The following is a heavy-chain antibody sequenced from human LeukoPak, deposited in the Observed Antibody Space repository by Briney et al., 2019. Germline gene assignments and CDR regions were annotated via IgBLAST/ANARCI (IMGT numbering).Heavy chain of an antibody. D-gene: IGHD1-26*01. J-gene: IGHJ4*02. V-gene: IGHV3-11*06. CDR2: ISGSSTYT. CDR3: ARVGSRGYYFDY. Sequence: PGGSLRLSCASSGFTSSDYYMSWIRQAPGKGLEWVSHISGSSTYTNYADSVKGRFTISRDNANNSLYLQMDGALDVVTAVFYCARVGSRGYYFDYWGQGTLVSVSS. CDR1: GFTSSDYY.